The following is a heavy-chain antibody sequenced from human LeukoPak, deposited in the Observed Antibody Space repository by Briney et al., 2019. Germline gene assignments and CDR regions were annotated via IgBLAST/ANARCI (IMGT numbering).Heavy chain of an antibody. J-gene: IGHJ4*02. V-gene: IGHV5-51*01. D-gene: IGHD6-13*01. Sequence: GESLKISCKGSGYSFTSYWIGWVRQVPGKGLGFMGILYPGDSDTRYSPSFQGPGTISADKSISTAYLQWSSLKASDTAMYYCASASGDQERYSSSWYAKVFDYWGQGTLVTVSS. CDR2: LYPGDSDT. CDR3: ASASGDQERYSSSWYAKVFDY. CDR1: GYSFTSYW.